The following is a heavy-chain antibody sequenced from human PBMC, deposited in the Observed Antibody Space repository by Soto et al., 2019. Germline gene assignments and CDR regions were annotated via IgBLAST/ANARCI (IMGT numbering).Heavy chain of an antibody. V-gene: IGHV1-18*04. Sequence: ASAKVSCKASGYTFTSYGISWVRQAPGQGLEWMGWISAYNGNTNYAQKLQGRVTMTTDTSTSTAYMELTSLRSDGTAVYYCARDKYCSGGSCYNWFDPWGQGTLATVSS. J-gene: IGHJ5*02. CDR3: ARDKYCSGGSCYNWFDP. D-gene: IGHD2-15*01. CDR2: ISAYNGNT. CDR1: GYTFTSYG.